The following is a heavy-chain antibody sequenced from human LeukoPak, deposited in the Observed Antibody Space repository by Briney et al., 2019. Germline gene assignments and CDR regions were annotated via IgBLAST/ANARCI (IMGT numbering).Heavy chain of an antibody. V-gene: IGHV3-23*01. J-gene: IGHJ4*02. CDR3: PKDPEYGVIPSGYNSPGDS. CDR1: GFTFSSYA. Sequence: GGSLRLSCAASGFTFSSYAMSWVRQAPGKGLEWVSAISGSGGSTYYADSVKGRFTISRDNSKNTLYLQMNSLRAEDTAVYYCPKDPEYGVIPSGYNSPGDSWAQGT. CDR2: ISGSGGST. D-gene: IGHD6-25*01.